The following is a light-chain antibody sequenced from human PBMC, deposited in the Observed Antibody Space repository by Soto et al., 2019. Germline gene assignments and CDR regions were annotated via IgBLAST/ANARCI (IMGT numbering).Light chain of an antibody. V-gene: IGLV2-23*01. J-gene: IGLJ1*01. CDR2: EGT. CDR1: SSDVGSYNL. Sequence: QSGLTQPASVSASPGQSITIPGTGTSSDVGSYNLVSWFQQHPGKVPKLLIYEGTKRPSGLSDRFSGSKSGNTASLTISGLQAEDEADYYCYSYAGENLYVFGTGTKVTV. CDR3: YSYAGENLYV.